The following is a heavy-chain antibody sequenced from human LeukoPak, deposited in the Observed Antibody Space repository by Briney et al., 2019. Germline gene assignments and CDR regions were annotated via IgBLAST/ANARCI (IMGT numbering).Heavy chain of an antibody. J-gene: IGHJ2*01. D-gene: IGHD2-15*01. CDR2: IYYSGST. Sequence: SETLSLTCTVSGGSISSYYWSWIRQPPGKGLEWIGYIYYSGSTNYNPSLKSRVTISVDTSKNQFSLKLSSVTAADTAVYYCARYLDAGYCSGGSCYSGWYFDLWGRGTLVTVSS. V-gene: IGHV4-59*01. CDR1: GGSISSYY. CDR3: ARYLDAGYCSGGSCYSGWYFDL.